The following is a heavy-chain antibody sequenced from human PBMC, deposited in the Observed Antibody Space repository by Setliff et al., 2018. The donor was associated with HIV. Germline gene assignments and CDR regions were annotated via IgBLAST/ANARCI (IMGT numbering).Heavy chain of an antibody. Sequence: TLSLTCTVSGGSISTGSYYWSWIRQPAGKGLEWIGRIDTSGSTNYNPSLKSRVTISVDTSKNQFSLKLRSVTAADRAVYYCARETYYYDNPQYYYYYMDVWGKGTTVTVSS. CDR3: ARETYYYDNPQYYYYYMDV. CDR1: GGSISTGSYY. D-gene: IGHD3-22*01. V-gene: IGHV4-61*02. J-gene: IGHJ6*03. CDR2: IDTSGST.